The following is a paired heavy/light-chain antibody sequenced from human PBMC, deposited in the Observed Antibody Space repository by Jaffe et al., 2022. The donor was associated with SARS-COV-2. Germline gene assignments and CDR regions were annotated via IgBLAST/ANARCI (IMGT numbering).Light chain of an antibody. CDR1: QSVSSN. CDR2: GAS. V-gene: IGKV3-15*01. Sequence: EIVMTQSPATVSVSPGERATLSCRASQSVSSNLAWYQQKPGQAPRLLIYGASTRATGIPARFSGSGSGTEFTLTISSLQSEDFAVYYCQHFNNWPPKYTFGQGTKVEIK. CDR3: QHFNNWPPKYT. J-gene: IGKJ2*01.
Heavy chain of an antibody. V-gene: IGHV4-59*01. Sequence: QVQLQESGPGLVKPSETLSLTCTVSRGSISSYYWSWIRQPPGKGLEWIGYIYHSGSTSYNPSLKSRVTISVDTSKNQFSLKLTSVTAPDTAVYYCAAIVTADDAFDIWGQGTVVTVSS. CDR2: IYHSGST. D-gene: IGHD2-21*02. CDR3: AAIVTADDAFDI. CDR1: RGSISSYY. J-gene: IGHJ3*02.